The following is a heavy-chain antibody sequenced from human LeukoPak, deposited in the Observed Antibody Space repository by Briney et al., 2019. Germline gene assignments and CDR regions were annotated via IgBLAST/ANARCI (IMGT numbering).Heavy chain of an antibody. J-gene: IGHJ4*02. CDR3: ARVRPLSTMVRGVISH. CDR2: INHSGST. CDR1: GGSFSGYY. V-gene: IGHV4-34*01. Sequence: PSETLSLTCAFYGGSFSGYYWRWVRQPPGKGLEWSGEINHSGSTNYNPSLKSRVTISVDTSKNQFSLKLSSVTAADTAVYYCARVRPLSTMVRGVISHWGQGTLVTVSS. D-gene: IGHD3-10*01.